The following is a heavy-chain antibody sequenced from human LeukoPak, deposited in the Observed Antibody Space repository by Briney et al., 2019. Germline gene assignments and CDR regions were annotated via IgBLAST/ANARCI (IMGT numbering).Heavy chain of an antibody. V-gene: IGHV4-59*08. CDR2: IYYSGST. CDR1: GGSISSYY. CDR3: ARHGSGIVATIGPFDY. D-gene: IGHD5-12*01. Sequence: SETLSLTCTVSGGSISSYYWSWIRQPPGKGLEWIGYIYYSGSTNYNPSLKSRVTISVDTSKNQFSLKLSSVTAADTAVYYCARHGSGIVATIGPFDYWGQGTRVTVSS. J-gene: IGHJ4*02.